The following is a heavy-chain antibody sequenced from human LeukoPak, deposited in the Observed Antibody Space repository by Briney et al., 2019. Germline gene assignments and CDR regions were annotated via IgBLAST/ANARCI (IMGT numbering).Heavy chain of an antibody. V-gene: IGHV3-74*01. CDR3: SRGGSYSLYYYYMDV. Sequence: SGGSLRLSCAASGFTFSSYWVHWVRQAPGKGLVWVSRINSDGSSTSYADSVKGRFTISRDNAKNTLYLQMNSLRAEDTAVYYCSRGGSYSLYYYYMDVWGKGTTVTVSS. D-gene: IGHD1-26*01. CDR2: INSDGSST. J-gene: IGHJ6*03. CDR1: GFTFSSYW.